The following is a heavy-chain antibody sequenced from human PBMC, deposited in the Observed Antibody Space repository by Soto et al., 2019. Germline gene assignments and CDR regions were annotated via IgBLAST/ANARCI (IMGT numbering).Heavy chain of an antibody. Sequence: VHLVESGGGVVQPGRSLRLSCAASGFTFSTYTMHWVRQAPGKGLEWVADISYNGKYEYYADSVKGRFTISRDNSKSTLYLQMNSLTPEDTAVYYCATTPGGAAYWGQGTLVTVSS. D-gene: IGHD2-15*01. CDR3: ATTPGGAAY. CDR2: ISYNGKYE. J-gene: IGHJ4*02. CDR1: GFTFSTYT. V-gene: IGHV3-30-3*02.